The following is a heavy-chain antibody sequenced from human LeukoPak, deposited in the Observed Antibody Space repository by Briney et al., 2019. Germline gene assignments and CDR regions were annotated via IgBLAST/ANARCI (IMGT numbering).Heavy chain of an antibody. CDR1: GGSISSSDYY. D-gene: IGHD3-10*01. CDR3: ARHYGP. CDR2: NSGST. Sequence: SETLSLTCIVSGGSISSSDYYWGWIRQPPGKGLEWIGSNSGSTYYNPSLKSRVTISVDTSKNQFSLKLNSVTATDTAVYYCARHYGPWGQGTLVTVSS. V-gene: IGHV4-39*01. J-gene: IGHJ4*02.